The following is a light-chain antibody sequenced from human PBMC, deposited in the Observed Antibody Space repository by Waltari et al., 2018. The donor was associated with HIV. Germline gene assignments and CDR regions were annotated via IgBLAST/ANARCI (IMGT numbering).Light chain of an antibody. CDR3: FSPDSSGDHYV. Sequence: SYELTQPPSVSVSPGQTAKITCSGDALPRKYAYWYQQASGQAPNLVIYEDNKRHSEIPERFSGSTSGTVATLTINGAQVEDEADYYCFSPDSSGDHYVFGTGTKVTVL. CDR1: ALPRKY. CDR2: EDN. J-gene: IGLJ1*01. V-gene: IGLV3-10*01.